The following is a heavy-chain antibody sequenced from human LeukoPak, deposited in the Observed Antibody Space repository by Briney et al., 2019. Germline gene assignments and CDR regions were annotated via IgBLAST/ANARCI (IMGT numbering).Heavy chain of an antibody. D-gene: IGHD6-6*01. V-gene: IGHV3-21*01. J-gene: IGHJ4*02. CDR1: GFTFSSYS. CDR2: ISSSSSYI. CDR3: ATIEYSSPTLDY. Sequence: GGSLRLSCAASGFTFSSYSMDWVRQAPGKGLEWVSSISSSSSYIYYADSVKGRFTISRDNAKNSLYLQMNSLRAEDTAVYYCATIEYSSPTLDYWGQGTLVTVSS.